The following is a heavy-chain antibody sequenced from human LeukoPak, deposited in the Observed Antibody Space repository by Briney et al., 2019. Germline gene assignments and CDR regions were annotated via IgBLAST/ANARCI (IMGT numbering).Heavy chain of an antibody. Sequence: ASVKVSCKASGYTFTSYGIIWVRQAPGQGLEWMGWINPNSGGTNYAQKFQGWVTMTRDTSISTAYMELSRLRSDDTAVYYCARNPAGSGSGAPANHWFDPWGQGTLVTVSS. D-gene: IGHD3-10*01. V-gene: IGHV1-2*04. CDR2: INPNSGGT. CDR1: GYTFTSYG. J-gene: IGHJ5*02. CDR3: ARNPAGSGSGAPANHWFDP.